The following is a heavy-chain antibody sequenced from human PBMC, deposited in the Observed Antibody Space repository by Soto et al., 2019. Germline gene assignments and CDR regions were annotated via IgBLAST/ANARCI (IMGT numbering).Heavy chain of an antibody. D-gene: IGHD2-21*02. CDR3: AHGYLRRRTKHLVVVTAQAYYFDY. J-gene: IGHJ4*02. V-gene: IGHV2-5*01. CDR2: IYWNDDK. CDR1: GFSLSTSGVG. Sequence: SGPTLVNPTQTLTLTCTFSGFSLSTSGVGVGWIRQPPGKALEWLALIYWNDDKRYSPSLKSRLTITKDTSKNQVVLTMTNMDPVDTATYCCAHGYLRRRTKHLVVVTAQAYYFDYWGQGTLVTVYS.